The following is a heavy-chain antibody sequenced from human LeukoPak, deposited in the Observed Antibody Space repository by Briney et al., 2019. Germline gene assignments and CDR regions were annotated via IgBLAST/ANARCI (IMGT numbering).Heavy chain of an antibody. J-gene: IGHJ4*02. V-gene: IGHV3-48*03. D-gene: IGHD4-17*01. CDR3: ARPGGYGDSPVD. CDR1: GFTFSSYE. Sequence: GGSLRLSCAASGFTFSSYEMNWVRQAPGKGLEWVSYISSSGSTIYYADSVKGRFTISRDNAKNSLYLQMNSLRAEDTAVYYCARPGGYGDSPVDWGQGTLVTVSS. CDR2: ISSSGSTI.